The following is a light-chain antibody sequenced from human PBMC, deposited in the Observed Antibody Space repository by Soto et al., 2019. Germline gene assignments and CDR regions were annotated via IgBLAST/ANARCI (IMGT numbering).Light chain of an antibody. CDR2: KAT. J-gene: IGKJ2*01. CDR3: QQYNDFQYT. Sequence: DIQMPQSPSSLSASVGDRVTITCRASQSISSYLNWYQQKPGKAPKLLIYKATTLQRGVPSRFSGSGSGTDFSLTIGSLQPVDSATYYCQQYNDFQYTFGQGTKVDIK. CDR1: QSISSY. V-gene: IGKV1-39*01.